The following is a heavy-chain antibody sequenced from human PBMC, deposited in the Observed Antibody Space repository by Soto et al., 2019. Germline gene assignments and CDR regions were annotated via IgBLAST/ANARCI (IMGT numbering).Heavy chain of an antibody. CDR2: IDSGDGTT. D-gene: IGHD6-13*01. CDR3: VRPYYSSSWFPFDR. CDR1: GFDFGDYY. Sequence: GGPRLSCTCSGFDFGDYYMSWILQAPGKGLEWVSYIDSGDGTTYYTDSVKGRFTISRDNAKKTVYLQMSSLRVEDTALYYCVRPYYSSSWFPFDRWGQGTLVTVSS. J-gene: IGHJ4*02. V-gene: IGHV3-11*01.